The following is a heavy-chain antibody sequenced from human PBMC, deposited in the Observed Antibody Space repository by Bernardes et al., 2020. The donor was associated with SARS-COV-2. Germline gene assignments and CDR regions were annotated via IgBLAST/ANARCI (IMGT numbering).Heavy chain of an antibody. J-gene: IGHJ6*02. D-gene: IGHD6-19*01. CDR3: ARVVLGSVWYSGDYYSGMDV. Sequence: GGSLRLSCAASGFTVSSSYMSWVRQAPGKGLEWVAYISYRSNSIYYADSLKGRFTITRDNAKNSLFLQMNSLRAEDTAVYYCARVVLGSVWYSGDYYSGMDVWGQGTTVTVSS. V-gene: IGHV3-48*04. CDR2: ISYRSNSI. CDR1: GFTVSSSY.